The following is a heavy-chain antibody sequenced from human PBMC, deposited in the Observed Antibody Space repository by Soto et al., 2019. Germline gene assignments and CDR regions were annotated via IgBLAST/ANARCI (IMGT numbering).Heavy chain of an antibody. CDR3: ARDAPPLDAFDI. V-gene: IGHV3-53*02. J-gene: IGHJ3*02. CDR2: IYSVGST. CDR1: GFTVSSNY. Sequence: EVQLVETGGGLIQPGGSLRLSCAASGFTVSSNYMSWVRQAPGKGLGWVSVIYSVGSTYYADSVKGRFTISRDNSKNTLYLQMNSLRAEDAAVYYCARDAPPLDAFDIWGQGTMVTVSS.